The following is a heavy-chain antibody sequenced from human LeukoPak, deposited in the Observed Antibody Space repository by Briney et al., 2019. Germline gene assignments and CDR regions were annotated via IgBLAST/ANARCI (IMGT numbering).Heavy chain of an antibody. CDR2: IGSSGTTM. Sequence: TGESLRLSCSASGFTFSTYAMHWVRQAPGKGLEWVSYIGSSGTTMFYADSVKGRFTISRDNAKNSLFLQMNSLRDEDTAVYYCARGEVWGQGTLVTVSS. D-gene: IGHD1-26*01. CDR1: GFTFSTYA. J-gene: IGHJ4*02. V-gene: IGHV3-48*02. CDR3: ARGEV.